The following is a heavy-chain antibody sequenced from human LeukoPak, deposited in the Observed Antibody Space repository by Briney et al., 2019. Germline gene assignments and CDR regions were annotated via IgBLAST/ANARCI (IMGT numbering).Heavy chain of an antibody. CDR1: GYSISSGYY. D-gene: IGHD5-12*01. J-gene: IGHJ4*02. CDR2: IYHSGST. Sequence: SETLSLTCTVSGYSISSGYYWGWIRQPPGKGLEWIGSIYHSGSTYYNPSLKSRVTISVDTSKNQFSLKLSSVTAADTAVYHCARGDIVVTIYGGYYFDYWGQGTLVTVSS. CDR3: ARGDIVVTIYGGYYFDY. V-gene: IGHV4-38-2*02.